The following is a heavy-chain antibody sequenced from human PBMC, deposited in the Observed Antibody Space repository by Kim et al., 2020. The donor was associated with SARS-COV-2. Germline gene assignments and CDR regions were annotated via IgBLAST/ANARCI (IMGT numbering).Heavy chain of an antibody. D-gene: IGHD3-22*01. J-gene: IGHJ4*02. CDR3: ARTNYYDSSGYFDY. Sequence: ADSVKGRFTSTRDNSKNTLYLQMNGLRAEETAVYYCARTNYYDSSGYFDYWGQGTLVTVSS. V-gene: IGHV3-30*07.